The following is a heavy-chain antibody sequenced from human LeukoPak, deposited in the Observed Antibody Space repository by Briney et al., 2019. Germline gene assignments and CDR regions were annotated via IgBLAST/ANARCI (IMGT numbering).Heavy chain of an antibody. D-gene: IGHD3-9*01. J-gene: IGHJ3*02. CDR3: ATNRDYDILTGYSLNDGFDI. CDR2: IIPIFGTA. CDR1: PDTFTSYA. Sequence: ASVKVSCKASPDTFTSYAISWVRQAPGQGLEWRGEIIPIFGTAKYAQKFQSRVTITADESTSTAYLERSSLRSEDTAVYYCATNRDYDILTGYSLNDGFDILGQGTMGTVSS. V-gene: IGHV1-69*13.